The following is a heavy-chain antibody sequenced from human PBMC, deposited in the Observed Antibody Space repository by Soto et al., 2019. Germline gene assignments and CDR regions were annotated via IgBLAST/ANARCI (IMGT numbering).Heavy chain of an antibody. D-gene: IGHD3-9*01. V-gene: IGHV1-18*01. Sequence: QVQLVQSGAEVKKPGASVKVSCKASGYTFTSYGISWVRQAPGQGLEWMGWISAYNGNTNYAQKLQGRVTMTTDTSTSRAYMELRSLRSDDTAVYYCARGERYFDWLQASYRTDVWGQGTTVTVSS. J-gene: IGHJ6*02. CDR1: GYTFTSYG. CDR2: ISAYNGNT. CDR3: ARGERYFDWLQASYRTDV.